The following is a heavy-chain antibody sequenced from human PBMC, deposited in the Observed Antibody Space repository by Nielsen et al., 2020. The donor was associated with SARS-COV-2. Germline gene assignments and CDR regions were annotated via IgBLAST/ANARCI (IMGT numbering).Heavy chain of an antibody. J-gene: IGHJ4*02. CDR1: GITFSSYS. Sequence: LKISCAASGITFSSYSMNWVRQAPGKGLEWVSSISSSSSYIYYADSVKGRFTISRDNAKNSLSLQMNSLRAEDTAVYYCARGSQKIQYYYDSSGYSHGDYWGQGTLVTVSS. CDR2: ISSSSSYI. CDR3: ARGSQKIQYYYDSSGYSHGDY. V-gene: IGHV3-21*01. D-gene: IGHD3-22*01.